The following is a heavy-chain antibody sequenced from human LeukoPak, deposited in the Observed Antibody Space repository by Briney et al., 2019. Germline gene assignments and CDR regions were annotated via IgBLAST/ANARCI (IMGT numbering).Heavy chain of an antibody. CDR2: IYYSGST. J-gene: IGHJ6*03. CDR3: ARTTEGYCRSTSCYGFYYSYYMDF. V-gene: IGHV4-59*01. CDR1: GGSISYYY. Sequence: SETLSLTCTVSGGSISYYYWSWTRQPPGKGLEWIGYIYYSGSTNYNPSLKSRVTISVATSKNQFSLKLNSVTAADTAVYYCARTTEGYCRSTSCYGFYYSYYMDFWGKGTTVTISS. D-gene: IGHD2-2*01.